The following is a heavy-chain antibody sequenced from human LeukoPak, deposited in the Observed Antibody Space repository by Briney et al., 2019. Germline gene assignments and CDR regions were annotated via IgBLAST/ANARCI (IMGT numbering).Heavy chain of an antibody. Sequence: SETLSLTCTVSGGSISSSSYYWGWIRQPPGKGLEWIGSIYYSGSTYYNPSLKSRVTISVDTSKNQFSLKLSSVTAADTAVYYCARAPYDPALFAYWGQGTLVTVSS. CDR2: IYYSGST. CDR3: ARAPYDPALFAY. V-gene: IGHV4-39*01. J-gene: IGHJ4*02. CDR1: GGSISSSSYY. D-gene: IGHD3-22*01.